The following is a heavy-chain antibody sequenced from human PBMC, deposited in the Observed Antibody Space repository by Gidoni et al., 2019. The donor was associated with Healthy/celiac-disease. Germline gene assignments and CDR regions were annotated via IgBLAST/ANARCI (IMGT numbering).Heavy chain of an antibody. CDR1: GFAFDDYT. D-gene: IGHD6-19*01. CDR2: ISWDGGST. CDR3: AKDTDSSGWYYGMDV. V-gene: IGHV3-43*01. J-gene: IGHJ6*02. Sequence: EVQLVESGGVVVQPGGSLRLSCAASGFAFDDYTMHWVRQAPVKGLEWVSLISWDGGSTYYADSVKGRFTISRDNSKNSLYLQMNSLRTEDTALYYCAKDTDSSGWYYGMDVWGQGTTVTVSS.